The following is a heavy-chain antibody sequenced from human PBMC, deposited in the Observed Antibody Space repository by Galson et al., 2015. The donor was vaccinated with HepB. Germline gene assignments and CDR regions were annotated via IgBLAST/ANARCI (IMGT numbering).Heavy chain of an antibody. Sequence: SVKVSCKVSGYTLTELSMHWVRQAPGKGLEWMGGFDPEDGETIYAQKFQGRVTMTEDTSTDTAYMELSSLRSEDTAVYYCATDRLRIWDYGDYGYGMDVWGQGTTVTVSS. D-gene: IGHD4-17*01. V-gene: IGHV1-24*01. CDR2: FDPEDGET. CDR1: GYTLTELS. J-gene: IGHJ6*02. CDR3: ATDRLRIWDYGDYGYGMDV.